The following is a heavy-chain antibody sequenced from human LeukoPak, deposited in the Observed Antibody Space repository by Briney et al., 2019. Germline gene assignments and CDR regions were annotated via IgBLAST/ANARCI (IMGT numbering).Heavy chain of an antibody. CDR1: GFTFSSYW. J-gene: IGHJ3*02. V-gene: IGHV3-7*01. Sequence: GGSLRLSCVASGFTFSSYWMTWVRQAPGKGLEWVANIKTDGSLTYYVDSVKGRFTISRDNAKNTLYLQMNSLRAEDTAVYYCARRSAARDAFDIWGQGTMVTVSS. CDR3: ARRSAARDAFDI. D-gene: IGHD6-6*01. CDR2: IKTDGSLT.